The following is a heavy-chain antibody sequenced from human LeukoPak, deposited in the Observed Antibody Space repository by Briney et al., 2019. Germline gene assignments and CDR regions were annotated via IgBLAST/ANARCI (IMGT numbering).Heavy chain of an antibody. CDR3: ARLYCTYTSCHYYMDV. CDR2: IYHSGSA. D-gene: IGHD2-2*01. V-gene: IGHV4-38-2*02. CDR1: GYSISISYH. J-gene: IGHJ6*03. Sequence: PSETLSLTCSVSGYSISISYHWAWIRQAPGKGLEWIGSIYHSGSAYYNPSLKSRVTISVDTSRKQFSLKLRSVTAADTAVYYCARLYCTYTSCHYYMDVWGKGTTVTISS.